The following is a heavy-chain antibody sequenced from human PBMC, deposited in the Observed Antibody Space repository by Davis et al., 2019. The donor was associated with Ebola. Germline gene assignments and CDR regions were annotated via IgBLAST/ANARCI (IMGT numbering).Heavy chain of an antibody. D-gene: IGHD6-19*01. CDR1: EFTFSAHW. V-gene: IGHV3-7*01. CDR2: INEDGSQI. Sequence: GESLKISCAASEFTFSAHWMGWLRQAPGKGLEWVADINEDGSQIDYVGSVRGRFTISRDNAKNSLYLQMNSLTVEDTAIYYCAKDSGWQMSPWGQGTLVIVSS. J-gene: IGHJ5*02. CDR3: AKDSGWQMSP.